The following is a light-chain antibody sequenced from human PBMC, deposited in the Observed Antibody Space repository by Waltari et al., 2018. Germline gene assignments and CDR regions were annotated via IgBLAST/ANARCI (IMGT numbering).Light chain of an antibody. CDR2: RNN. V-gene: IGLV1-47*01. J-gene: IGLJ3*02. CDR1: RSDIEGSY. Sequence: QSVLTQPPSASGTPGQRVTISCSGSRSDIEGSYVYCYQQFPGPAPKLLIYRNNQRPSGVPDRLSGSKFGSSASLAISGLRSEDEADYYCTTWDDILRTPLFGGGTKLTVL. CDR3: TTWDDILRTPL.